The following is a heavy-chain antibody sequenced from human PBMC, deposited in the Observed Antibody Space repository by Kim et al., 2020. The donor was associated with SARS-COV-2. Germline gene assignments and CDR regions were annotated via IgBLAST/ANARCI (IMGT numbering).Heavy chain of an antibody. V-gene: IGHV4-39*01. D-gene: IGHD6-13*01. CDR2: ISYSGNT. J-gene: IGHJ6*02. CDR3: ARQPGVAAGGTGYFYGMDA. CDR1: GGSISISNDY. Sequence: SETLSLTCTVSGGSISISNDYWGWIRQPPGKGLEWIGTISYSGNTYYNPSLKSRVTISVDTSKKQFSLKLSSVTAADTAVYYCARQPGVAAGGTGYFYGMDAWGQGTTVTVSS.